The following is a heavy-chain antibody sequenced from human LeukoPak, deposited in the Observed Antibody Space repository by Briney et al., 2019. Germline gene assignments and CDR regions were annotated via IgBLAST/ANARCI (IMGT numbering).Heavy chain of an antibody. V-gene: IGHV4-61*02. CDR1: GGSISSGSYY. CDR2: IYTSGST. CDR3: AGVEIDAFDI. J-gene: IGHJ3*02. Sequence: SQTLSLTCTVSGGSISSGSYYWSWIRQPAGKGLEWIGRIYTSGSTNYNPSLKSRVTISVDTSKNQFSLKLSSVTAADTAVYYCAGVEIDAFDIWGQGTMVTVSS. D-gene: IGHD1-1*01.